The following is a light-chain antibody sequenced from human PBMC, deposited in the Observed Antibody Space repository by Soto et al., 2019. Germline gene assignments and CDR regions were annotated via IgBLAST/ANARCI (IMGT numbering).Light chain of an antibody. CDR2: GAS. CDR1: QSVSGS. J-gene: IGKJ1*01. CDR3: QQYGSSGT. V-gene: IGKV3-20*01. Sequence: EIVLTQSPAILSLSPGEKATLPCRASQSVSGSLGWYQQKPGQAPRLIIYGASNRATGIPDRFSGSGSGTDFTLTISRLEPEDFAVYYCQQYGSSGTFGQGTKVDIK.